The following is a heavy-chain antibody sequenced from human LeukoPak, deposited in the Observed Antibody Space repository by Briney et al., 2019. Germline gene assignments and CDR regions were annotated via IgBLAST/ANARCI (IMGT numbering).Heavy chain of an antibody. V-gene: IGHV3-30*03. CDR1: GFTFSDYD. J-gene: IGHJ4*02. CDR3: TTDEDSYGYEGYDY. CDR2: ISYDEFNK. Sequence: GGSLRLSCAASGFTFSDYDMHWVRQAPGKGLEWVAVISYDEFNKYYGGSVKGRFTISRDNSKNALYLQMNSLKTEDTAVYYCTTDEDSYGYEGYDYWGQGTLVTVSS. D-gene: IGHD5-18*01.